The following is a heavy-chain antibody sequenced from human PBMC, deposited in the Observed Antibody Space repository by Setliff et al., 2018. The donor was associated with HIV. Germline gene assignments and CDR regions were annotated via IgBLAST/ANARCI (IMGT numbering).Heavy chain of an antibody. CDR2: ISHSGNT. J-gene: IGHJ6*02. D-gene: IGHD1-26*01. V-gene: IGHV4-39*02. CDR3: AREVVVGATGGMDV. Sequence: SETLSLTCTVSGGSVTNTKSYWGWIRQPPGKGLEWIASISHSGNTYYNPSLNSRVTISLDTSKNQFSLKLTSVTAADTAVYYCAREVVVGATGGMDVWGQGTTVTVSS. CDR1: GGSVTNTKSY.